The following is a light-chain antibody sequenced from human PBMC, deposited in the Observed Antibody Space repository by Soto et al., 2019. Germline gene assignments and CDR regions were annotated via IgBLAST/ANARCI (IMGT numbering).Light chain of an antibody. J-gene: IGKJ1*01. CDR2: GAA. Sequence: DIQMTQSPSSLSASVGDRVTITCRARQDIKNALAWFQQKTGRAPKRLIYGAATLQSGVPSRFSGSGSGTEFTLTITSLQAEDFATYYCLQHNSYPRTFGQGTTVEIK. CDR1: QDIKNA. CDR3: LQHNSYPRT. V-gene: IGKV1-17*01.